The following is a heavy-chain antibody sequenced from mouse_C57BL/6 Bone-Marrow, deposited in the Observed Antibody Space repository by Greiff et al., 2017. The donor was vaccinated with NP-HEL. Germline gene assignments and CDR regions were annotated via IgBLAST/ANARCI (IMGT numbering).Heavy chain of an antibody. J-gene: IGHJ1*03. Sequence: QVHVKQPGAELVMPGASVKLSCKASGYTFTSYWMHWVKQRPGQGLEWIGEIDPSDSYTNYNQKFKGKSTLTVDKSSSTAYMQLSSLTSEDSAVYYCATYGNPWYFDVWGTGTTVTVSS. V-gene: IGHV1-69*01. CDR3: ATYGNPWYFDV. D-gene: IGHD2-1*01. CDR2: IDPSDSYT. CDR1: GYTFTSYW.